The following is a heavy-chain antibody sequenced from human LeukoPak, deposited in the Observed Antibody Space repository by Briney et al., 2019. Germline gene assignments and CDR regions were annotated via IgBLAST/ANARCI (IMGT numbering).Heavy chain of an antibody. V-gene: IGHV4-30-2*01. CDR3: ARGGGSGWTFDY. D-gene: IGHD6-19*01. Sequence: SETLSLTYAVSGGSISSGGYSWSWIRQPPGKGLEWIGYIYHSGSTYYNPSLKSRVTISVDRSKNQFSLKLSSVTAADTAVYYCARGGGSGWTFDYWGQGTLVTVSS. CDR1: GGSISSGGYS. J-gene: IGHJ4*02. CDR2: IYHSGST.